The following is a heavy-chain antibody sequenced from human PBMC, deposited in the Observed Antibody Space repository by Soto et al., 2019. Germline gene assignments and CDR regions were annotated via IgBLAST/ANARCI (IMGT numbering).Heavy chain of an antibody. J-gene: IGHJ6*02. D-gene: IGHD4-4*01. CDR3: ARAYSNYVRGLYYYYGMDV. CDR1: GGTFSSYA. V-gene: IGHV1-69*12. CDR2: IIPIFGTA. Sequence: QVQLVQSGAEVKKPGSSVKVSCKASGGTFSSYAISWVRQAPGQGLEWMGGIIPIFGTANYAQKFQGRVTITADESTSTAYMELSSLRSEDTAVYYCARAYSNYVRGLYYYYGMDVWGQGTTVTVSS.